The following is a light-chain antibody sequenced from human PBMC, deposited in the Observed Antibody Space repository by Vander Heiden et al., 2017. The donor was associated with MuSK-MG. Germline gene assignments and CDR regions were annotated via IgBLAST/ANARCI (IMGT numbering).Light chain of an antibody. CDR3: QQSDHVPWT. Sequence: DIQMTQSPSSLSASVGDRVTITCRASQSVSNHLHWYQQKPGKAPKLLIYAASTLQSGVPSRFSGNGSGTDFALNINRLQPEVFATYHCQQSDHVPWTFGQGTTVEI. J-gene: IGKJ1*01. CDR1: QSVSNH. CDR2: AAS. V-gene: IGKV1-39*01.